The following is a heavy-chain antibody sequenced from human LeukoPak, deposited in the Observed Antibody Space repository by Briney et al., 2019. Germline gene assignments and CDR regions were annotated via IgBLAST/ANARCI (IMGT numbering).Heavy chain of an antibody. CDR3: ARYYYDSSGRFDY. V-gene: IGHV4-38-2*01. D-gene: IGHD3-22*01. CDR1: GYSISSGYY. CDR2: IYHSGST. Sequence: SETLSLTCAVSGYSISSGYYWGWIRQPPGKGLEWIGSIYHSGSTYYSPSLKSRVTISVDTSKNQFSLKLSSVTAADTAVYYCARYYYDSSGRFDYWGQGTLVTVSS. J-gene: IGHJ4*02.